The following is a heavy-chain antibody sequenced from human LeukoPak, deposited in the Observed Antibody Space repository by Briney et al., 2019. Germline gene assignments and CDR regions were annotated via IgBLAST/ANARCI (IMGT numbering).Heavy chain of an antibody. CDR1: GGSFSGYY. D-gene: IGHD3-22*01. J-gene: IGHJ4*02. CDR3: ARVVAYYDSSGYYFSGYYFDY. V-gene: IGHV4-34*01. Sequence: PSETLSLTCAVYGGSFSGYYWSWIRQPPGKGLEWIGEINHSGSTNYNPSLKSRVTISVDTSKNQFSLKLSSVTAADTAVYYCARVVAYYDSSGYYFSGYYFDYWGQGTLVTVSS. CDR2: INHSGST.